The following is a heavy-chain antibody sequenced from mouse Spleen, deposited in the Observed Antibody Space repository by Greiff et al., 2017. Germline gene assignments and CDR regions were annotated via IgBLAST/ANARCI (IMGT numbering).Heavy chain of an antibody. CDR2: ISSGSSTI. Sequence: EVKLMESGGGLVKPGGSLKLSCAASGFTFSDYGMHWVRQAPEKGLEWVAYISSGSSTIYYADTVKGRFTISRDNAKNTLFLQMTSLRSEDTAMYYCARPGYYGYDAMDYWGQGTSVTVSS. CDR1: GFTFSDYG. V-gene: IGHV5-17*01. D-gene: IGHD1-2*01. CDR3: ARPGYYGYDAMDY. J-gene: IGHJ4*01.